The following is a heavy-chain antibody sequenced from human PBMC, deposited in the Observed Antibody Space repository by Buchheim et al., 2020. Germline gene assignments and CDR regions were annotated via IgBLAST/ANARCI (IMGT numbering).Heavy chain of an antibody. CDR1: GYTFTGYY. CDR2: INPNSGGT. V-gene: IGHV1-2*02. Sequence: QVQLVQSGAEVKKPGASVKVSCKASGYTFTGYYMHWVRQAPGQGLEWMGWINPNSGGTNYAQKFQGRVTMTRGTAISKAFMELSRLGSDDTAVYYCARGHPTFRGAGWFDPWGQGTL. J-gene: IGHJ5*02. CDR3: ARGHPTFRGAGWFDP. D-gene: IGHD2/OR15-2a*01.